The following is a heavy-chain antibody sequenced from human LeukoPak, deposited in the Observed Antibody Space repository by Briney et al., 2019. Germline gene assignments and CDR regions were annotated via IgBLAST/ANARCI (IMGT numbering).Heavy chain of an antibody. CDR3: ARHLQQWLVYFDY. CDR1: GGSLSGFY. J-gene: IGHJ4*02. Sequence: SETLSLTCAVYGGSLSGFYWSWIRQPPGKGLKWIGEINHRGSTNYNPSLKSRVTISVDTFKNQFSLKLSSVIAADTAVYYCARHLQQWLVYFDYWGQGTLVTVSS. CDR2: INHRGST. V-gene: IGHV4-34*01. D-gene: IGHD6-19*01.